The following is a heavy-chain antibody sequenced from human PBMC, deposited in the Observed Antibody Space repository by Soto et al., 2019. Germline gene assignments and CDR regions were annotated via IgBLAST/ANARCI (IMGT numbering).Heavy chain of an antibody. CDR1: GFTFSSYG. CDR3: AKDRGFLEWLLSNP. D-gene: IGHD3-3*01. CDR2: ISYDGSNK. V-gene: IGHV3-30*18. Sequence: PGGSLRLSCAASGFTFSSYGMHRVRQAPGKGLEWVAVISYDGSNKYYADSVKGRFTISRDNSKNTLYLQMNSLRAEDTAVYYCAKDRGFLEWLLSNPWGQGTLVTVSS. J-gene: IGHJ5*02.